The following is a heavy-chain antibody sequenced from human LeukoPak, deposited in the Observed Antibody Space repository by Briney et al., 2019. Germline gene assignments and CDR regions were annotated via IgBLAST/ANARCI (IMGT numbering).Heavy chain of an antibody. Sequence: ASVKVSCKASGYTFTGYYMHWVRQAPGQGLEWMGWINPNSGGTNYAQKFQGRVTMTRDTSISTAYMELRSLRSDDTAVYYCARGAPYCSGGSCLNWFDPWGQGTLVTVSS. J-gene: IGHJ5*02. CDR1: GYTFTGYY. V-gene: IGHV1-2*02. CDR3: ARGAPYCSGGSCLNWFDP. D-gene: IGHD2-15*01. CDR2: INPNSGGT.